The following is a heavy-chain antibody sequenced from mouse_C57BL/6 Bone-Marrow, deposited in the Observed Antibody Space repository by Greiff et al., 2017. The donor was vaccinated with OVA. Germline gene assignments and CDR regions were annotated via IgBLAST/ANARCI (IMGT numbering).Heavy chain of an antibody. CDR1: GFTFSDYY. V-gene: IGHV5-16*01. J-gene: IGHJ3*01. Sequence: EVQRVESEGGLVQPGSSMKLSCTASGFTFSDYYMAWVRQVPEKGLEWVANINYDGSSTYYLDSLKSRFIISRDNAKNILYLQMSSLKSEDTATYYCARDDDYGSSLFAYWGQGTLVTVSA. D-gene: IGHD1-1*01. CDR2: INYDGSST. CDR3: ARDDDYGSSLFAY.